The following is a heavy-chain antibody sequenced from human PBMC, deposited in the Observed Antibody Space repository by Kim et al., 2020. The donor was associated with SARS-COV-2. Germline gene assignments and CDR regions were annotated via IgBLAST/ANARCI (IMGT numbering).Heavy chain of an antibody. CDR2: IRSKAYGGIT. V-gene: IGHV3-49*04. CDR3: TTGYSSGWDFDY. D-gene: IGHD6-19*01. CDR1: GFTFGDYA. J-gene: IGHJ4*02. Sequence: GGSLRLSCTASGFTFGDYAMSWVRQAPGKGLEWVGFIRSKAYGGITEYAASVKGRFTISRDDSKSIAYLQMNSLKTEDTAVYYCTTGYSSGWDFDYWGQGTLVTVSS.